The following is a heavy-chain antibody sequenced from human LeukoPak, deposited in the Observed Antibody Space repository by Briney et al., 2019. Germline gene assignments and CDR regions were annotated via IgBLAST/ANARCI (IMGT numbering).Heavy chain of an antibody. CDR2: ISGSGGST. CDR1: GFTFSSYG. D-gene: IGHD3-22*01. J-gene: IGHJ4*02. Sequence: GGSLRLSCAASGFTFSSYGMHWVRQAPGKGLEWVSAISGSGGSTYYADSVKGRFTISRDNSKNTLYLQMNSLRAEDTAVYYCAKSGGYYYDSSGYYDYWGQGTLVTVSS. V-gene: IGHV3-23*01. CDR3: AKSGGYYYDSSGYYDY.